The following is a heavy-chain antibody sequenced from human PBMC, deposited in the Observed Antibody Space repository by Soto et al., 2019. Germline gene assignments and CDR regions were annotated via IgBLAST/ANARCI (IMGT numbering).Heavy chain of an antibody. CDR3: ARDTPFYDSSGYYRTDAFDI. D-gene: IGHD3-22*01. V-gene: IGHV3-48*02. CDR1: GFTFSSYS. Sequence: EVQLVESGGGLVQPGGSLRLSCAASGFTFSSYSMNWVRQAPGKGLEWVSYISSSSSTIYYADSVKGRFTISRDNAKNSLYLQMNSLRDEDTAVYYCARDTPFYDSSGYYRTDAFDIWGQGTMVTVSS. CDR2: ISSSSSTI. J-gene: IGHJ3*02.